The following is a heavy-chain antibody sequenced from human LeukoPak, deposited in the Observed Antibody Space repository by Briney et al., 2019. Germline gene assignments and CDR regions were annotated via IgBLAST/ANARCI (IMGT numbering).Heavy chain of an antibody. V-gene: IGHV1-2*02. CDR2: INPNSGGT. Sequence: ASVKVSCKASGYTFTSYYMHWVRQAPGQGLEWMGWINPNSGGTNYAQKFQGRVTMTRDTSISTAYMELSRLRSDDTAVYYCARDLITYYYDSSGYSFDYWGQGTLVTVSS. D-gene: IGHD3-22*01. CDR3: ARDLITYYYDSSGYSFDY. J-gene: IGHJ4*02. CDR1: GYTFTSYY.